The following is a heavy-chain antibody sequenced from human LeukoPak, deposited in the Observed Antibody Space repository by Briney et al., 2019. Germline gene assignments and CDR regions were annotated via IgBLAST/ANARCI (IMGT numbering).Heavy chain of an antibody. V-gene: IGHV4-30-4*01. D-gene: IGHD6-19*01. J-gene: IGHJ4*02. CDR2: INHSGST. CDR1: GGSISSGDYY. Sequence: SQTLSLTCTVSGGSISSGDYYWSWIRQPPGKGLEWIGEINHSGSTNYNPSLKSRVTISVDTSKNQFSLKLGSVTAADTAVYYCARGPSGWYVYWGQGTLVTVSS. CDR3: ARGPSGWYVY.